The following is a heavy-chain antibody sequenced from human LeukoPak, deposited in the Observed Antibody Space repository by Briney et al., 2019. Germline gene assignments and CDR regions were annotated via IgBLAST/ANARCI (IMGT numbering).Heavy chain of an antibody. CDR1: GFTFSSHW. V-gene: IGHV3-74*01. CDR2: ISSDGTNT. J-gene: IGHJ5*02. CDR3: AKDRYPSYGSGAMRFDP. D-gene: IGHD3-10*01. Sequence: GSLRLSCAASGFTFSSHWMHWVRQAPGKGLVWVSRISSDGTNTNYADSVKGRFTISRDNAKNSLYLQMNSLRAEDTALYYCAKDRYPSYGSGAMRFDPWGQGTLVTVSS.